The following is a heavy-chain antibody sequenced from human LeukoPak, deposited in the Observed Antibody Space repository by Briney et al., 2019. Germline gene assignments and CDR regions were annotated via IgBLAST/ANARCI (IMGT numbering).Heavy chain of an antibody. V-gene: IGHV4-30-4*01. Sequence: PSETLSLTCTVSGGSISSGDYYWSWIRQPPGKGLEWIGYIYHSGSTHFNPSLKSRVTISVDTSKNQFSLKLSPVTAADTAVYFCARGPDSSGYYYFDYWGQGTLVTVSS. CDR3: ARGPDSSGYYYFDY. CDR1: GGSISSGDYY. CDR2: IYHSGST. D-gene: IGHD3-22*01. J-gene: IGHJ4*02.